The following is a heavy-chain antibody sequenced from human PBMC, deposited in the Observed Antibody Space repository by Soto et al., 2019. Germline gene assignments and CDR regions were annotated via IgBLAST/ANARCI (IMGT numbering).Heavy chain of an antibody. J-gene: IGHJ6*02. CDR2: IYPGDSDT. CDR3: ARGGHPIYYYYGMDV. CDR1: GYSFTSYW. D-gene: IGHD6-25*01. Sequence: GESLKISCKGSGYSFTSYWIGWVRQMPGKGLEWMGIIYPGDSDTRYSPSFQGQVTISADKSISTAYLQWSSLKASDTAMYYCARGGHPIYYYYGMDVWGQGTTVTVSS. V-gene: IGHV5-51*01.